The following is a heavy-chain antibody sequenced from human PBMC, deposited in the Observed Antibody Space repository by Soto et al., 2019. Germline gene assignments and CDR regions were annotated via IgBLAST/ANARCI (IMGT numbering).Heavy chain of an antibody. V-gene: IGHV4-31*03. Sequence: QVQLQESGPGLVQPSQTLSLICTVSGGSINSGGYYWNWIRQHPRTGLEWIGSIFYSGSTYYNPFRRSRVTISADTSDNLFSLTLTSVTAADTAVYFCARGYRPSGYSSSWVFDYWGQGTLVDVSS. CDR2: IFYSGST. CDR1: GGSINSGGYY. J-gene: IGHJ4*02. CDR3: ARGYRPSGYSSSWVFDY. D-gene: IGHD6-13*01.